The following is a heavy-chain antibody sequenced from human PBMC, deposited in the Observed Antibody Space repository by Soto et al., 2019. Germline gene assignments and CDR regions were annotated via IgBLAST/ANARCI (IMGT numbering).Heavy chain of an antibody. V-gene: IGHV3-48*02. CDR1: GFTFSTYN. CDR2: ISSASGTI. J-gene: IGHJ6*02. Sequence: EVQLVESGGGLVQPGGSLRLSCAASGFTFSTYNMNWVRQAPGKGLEWISYISSASGTIYYADSVRGRFTISRDNAKNSLYRQMNSLRDEDTAVYYCARDRSGYVRYYYYYCPMDVWGQGTTVTVSS. CDR3: ARDRSGYVRYYYYYCPMDV. D-gene: IGHD5-12*01.